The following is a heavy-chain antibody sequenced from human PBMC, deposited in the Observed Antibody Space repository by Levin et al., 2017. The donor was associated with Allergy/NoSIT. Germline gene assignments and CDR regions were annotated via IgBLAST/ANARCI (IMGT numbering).Heavy chain of an antibody. CDR3: ARGGDHYYFYYYMDV. Sequence: LSGGSLRLSCAASGFTFSSFSMNWVRQAPGKGLEWVSYISSSTSTIYYADSVKGRFTISRDNAKNSLYLQMNSLRAEDTAVYYCARGGDHYYFYYYMDVWGKGTTVTVSS. CDR1: GFTFSSFS. J-gene: IGHJ6*03. CDR2: ISSSTSTI. D-gene: IGHD3-10*01. V-gene: IGHV3-48*01.